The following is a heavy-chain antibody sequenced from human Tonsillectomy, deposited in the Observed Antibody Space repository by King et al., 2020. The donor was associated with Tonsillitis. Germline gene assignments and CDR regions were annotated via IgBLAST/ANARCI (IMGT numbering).Heavy chain of an antibody. Sequence: QVQLVESGGGVVQPGRSLRLSCAASGFPFSSYGMHWVRQAPGKGLERVAVISYDETIKYYADSVKGRFTISRDTSKDTLYPQMNSLRAEDTAVYYCAKDLLVWHPMGAFHIWGQGTMVTVSS. CDR1: GFPFSSYG. D-gene: IGHD6-13*01. J-gene: IGHJ3*02. CDR2: ISYDETIK. V-gene: IGHV3-30*18. CDR3: AKDLLVWHPMGAFHI.